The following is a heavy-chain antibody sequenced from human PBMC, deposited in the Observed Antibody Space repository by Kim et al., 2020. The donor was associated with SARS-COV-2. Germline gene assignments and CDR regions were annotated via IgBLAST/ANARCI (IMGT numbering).Heavy chain of an antibody. Sequence: SETLSLTCTVSGGSISSSSYYWGWIRQPPGKGLEWIGSIYYSGSTYYNPSLKSRVTISVDTSKNQFSLKLSSVTAADTAVYYCARDRRAVAAGGMDVWGQGTTVTVSS. CDR1: GGSISSSSYY. J-gene: IGHJ6*02. CDR3: ARDRRAVAAGGMDV. CDR2: IYYSGST. D-gene: IGHD6-19*01. V-gene: IGHV4-39*07.